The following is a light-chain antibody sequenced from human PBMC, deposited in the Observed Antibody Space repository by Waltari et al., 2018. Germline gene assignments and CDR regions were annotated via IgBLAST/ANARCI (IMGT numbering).Light chain of an antibody. CDR3: HVRSNWPPVT. Sequence: EIVLTQSPATLFLSPGERATLSCRASQSVNEYLAWYQQIPGQAPRLLIYDASNRATGIPARFSGSGSGTDFTLTISSLEPEDFAIYYCHVRSNWPPVTFGGGTKVEIK. J-gene: IGKJ4*01. CDR2: DAS. CDR1: QSVNEY. V-gene: IGKV3-11*01.